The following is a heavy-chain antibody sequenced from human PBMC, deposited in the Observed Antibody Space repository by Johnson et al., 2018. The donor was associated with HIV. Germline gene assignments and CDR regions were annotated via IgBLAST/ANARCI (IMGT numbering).Heavy chain of an antibody. V-gene: IGHV3-20*04. D-gene: IGHD2-15*01. J-gene: IGHJ3*02. CDR1: GFTFDDHG. CDR2: INWNGGSK. Sequence: VQLVESGGGVVRPGGSLRLSCAASGFTFDDHGMSWVRQVPGKGLEWVSGINWNGGSKDYADSVKGRFTISRDNAKNSLYLQMNSLRAEDTALYYCVRGIVVVVAAGRAGAFDIWGQGTMVTVSS. CDR3: VRGIVVVVAAGRAGAFDI.